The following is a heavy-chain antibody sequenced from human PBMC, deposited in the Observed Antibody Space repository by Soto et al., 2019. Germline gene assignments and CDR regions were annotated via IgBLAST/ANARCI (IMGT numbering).Heavy chain of an antibody. CDR3: ARDRQHYYDSSGYYFDY. CDR2: IIPIFGTA. Sequence: ASVKVPGNASGGTFSSYAISWVRQAPGQGLEWMGGIIPIFGTANYAQKFQGRVTITADESTSTAYMELSSLRSEDTAVYYCARDRQHYYDSSGYYFDYWGQGTLVTVSS. J-gene: IGHJ4*02. V-gene: IGHV1-69*13. D-gene: IGHD3-22*01. CDR1: GGTFSSYA.